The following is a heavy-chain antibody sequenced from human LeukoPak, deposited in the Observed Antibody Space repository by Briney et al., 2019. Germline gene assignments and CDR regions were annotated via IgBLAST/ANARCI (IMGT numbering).Heavy chain of an antibody. CDR3: AKDMYGSTAKRRGRYFDWLLGTFDY. CDR2: ISWNSGSI. D-gene: IGHD3-9*01. CDR1: GFTFDDYA. J-gene: IGHJ4*02. Sequence: PGGSLRLSCAASGFTFDDYAMHWVRQAPGKGLEWVSGISWNSGSIGYADSVKGRFTISRDNAKSSLYLQMNSLRAEDTALYYCAKDMYGSTAKRRGRYFDWLLGTFDYWGQGTLVTVSS. V-gene: IGHV3-9*01.